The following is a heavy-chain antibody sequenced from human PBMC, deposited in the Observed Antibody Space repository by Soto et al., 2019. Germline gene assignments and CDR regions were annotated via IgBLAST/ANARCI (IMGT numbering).Heavy chain of an antibody. J-gene: IGHJ6*02. CDR3: AKGAAIVLVPAAMNYYYGMDV. CDR1: GFTFSSDG. Sequence: QVQLVESGGGVVQPGRSLRLSCAASGFTFSSDGMHWVRQAPCKGLEWVAVISYDGSNKYYADSVKGRFTISRDNSKNTLYLQMSSLTADDTAVYYCAKGAAIVLVPAAMNYYYGMDVWGQGTTVTVSS. D-gene: IGHD2-2*01. CDR2: ISYDGSNK. V-gene: IGHV3-30*18.